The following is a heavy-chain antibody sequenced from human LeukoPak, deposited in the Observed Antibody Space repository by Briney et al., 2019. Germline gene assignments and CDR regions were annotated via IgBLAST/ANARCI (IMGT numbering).Heavy chain of an antibody. CDR2: ISSSSTYI. V-gene: IGHV3-21*01. Sequence: GGSLRLSCAASGFTFSSYAMHWVRQAPGKGLEWVSSISSSSTYIYYADSVKGRFTISRDNAKNSLYLQMNSLRAEDMAVYYCARDPGVAYFAMDVWGQGTTVTVSS. J-gene: IGHJ6*02. CDR1: GFTFSSYA. D-gene: IGHD5-12*01. CDR3: ARDPGVAYFAMDV.